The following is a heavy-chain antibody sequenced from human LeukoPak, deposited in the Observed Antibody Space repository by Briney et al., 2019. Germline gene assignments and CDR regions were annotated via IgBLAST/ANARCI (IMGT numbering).Heavy chain of an antibody. V-gene: IGHV3-23*01. Sequence: GGSLRLSCAASGFTFSSYAMSWVRQAPGKGLEWVSAISGSGGSTYYADSVKGRFTISRDNSKNTLYLQMNSLRAEDTAVYYCASLYGSGSHWEPWFDYWGQGTLVTVSS. CDR1: GFTFSSYA. D-gene: IGHD3-10*01. CDR3: ASLYGSGSHWEPWFDY. CDR2: ISGSGGST. J-gene: IGHJ4*02.